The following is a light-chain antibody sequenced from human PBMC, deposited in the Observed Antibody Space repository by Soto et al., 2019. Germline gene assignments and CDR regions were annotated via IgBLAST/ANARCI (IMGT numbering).Light chain of an antibody. CDR2: TAS. V-gene: IGKV1-27*01. CDR3: QKYSSAPFT. Sequence: DITMTQSPSSLSASVGDRVTITCRASQGVSNYLAWYQQKPGRVPKLLIYTASTLQSGGPSRFSGSGSGTDFTLTISNLQPEDVATYYCQKYSSAPFTFGPGTKVDIK. CDR1: QGVSNY. J-gene: IGKJ3*01.